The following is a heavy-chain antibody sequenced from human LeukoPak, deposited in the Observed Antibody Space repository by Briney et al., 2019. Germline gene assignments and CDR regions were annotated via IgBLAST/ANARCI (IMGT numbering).Heavy chain of an antibody. Sequence: GGSLRLSCAVSGFTVSSNYMSWVRQAPGKGLEWVSVIYSGGTTFYADSVKGRVIISIDSSKNTLFLQLNSLSAEDTAVYYCARDTSGSLHGAFDIWGRGTMVTVSS. CDR2: IYSGGTT. CDR1: GFTVSSNY. V-gene: IGHV3-53*01. CDR3: ARDTSGSLHGAFDI. J-gene: IGHJ3*02. D-gene: IGHD1-26*01.